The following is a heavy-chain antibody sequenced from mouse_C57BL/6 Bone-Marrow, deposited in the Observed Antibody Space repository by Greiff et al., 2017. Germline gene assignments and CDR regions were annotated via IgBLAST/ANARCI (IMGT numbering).Heavy chain of an antibody. CDR2: IYPGSGST. D-gene: IGHD3-2*02. V-gene: IGHV1-55*01. J-gene: IGHJ3*01. Sequence: VQLKQPGAELVKPGASVKMSCKASGYTFTSYWITWVKQRPGQGLEWIGDIYPGSGSTNYNEKFKSKATLTVDTPSSTAYMQLSSLTSEDSAVYYCARQLRPLFAYWGQGTLVTVSA. CDR1: GYTFTSYW. CDR3: ARQLRPLFAY.